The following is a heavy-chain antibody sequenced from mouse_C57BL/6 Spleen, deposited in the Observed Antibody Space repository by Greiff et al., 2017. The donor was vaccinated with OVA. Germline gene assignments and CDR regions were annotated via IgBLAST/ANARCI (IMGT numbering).Heavy chain of an antibody. CDR3: ARGGGYCGSSYYYFDY. CDR1: GYTFTSYW. J-gene: IGHJ2*01. CDR2: IYPGSGST. D-gene: IGHD1-1*01. Sequence: VQLQQPGAELVKPGASVKMSCKASGYTFTSYWITWVKQRPGQGLEWIGDIYPGSGSTNYNEKFKSKATLTVDTSSSTAYMQLSSLTSEDSAVYYCARGGGYCGSSYYYFDYWGQGTTLTVSS. V-gene: IGHV1-55*01.